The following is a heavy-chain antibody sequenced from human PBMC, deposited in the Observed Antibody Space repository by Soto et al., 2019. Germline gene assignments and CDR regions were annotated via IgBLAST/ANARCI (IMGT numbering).Heavy chain of an antibody. CDR3: ARGNEVLWVVDRQRPYYYGMEV. D-gene: IGHD1-1*01. J-gene: IGHJ6*02. V-gene: IGHV6-1*01. CDR1: GDSVFSNSAA. Sequence: RSQTLSLTCAISGDSVFSNSAAWNWIRQSPSRGLEWLGRTYYRSEWYNDYAVSVKSRITINPDTSKNQFSVQLNSVTPEDTAVYYCARGNEVLWVVDRQRPYYYGMEVWGQGPTVTVSS. CDR2: TYYRSEWYN.